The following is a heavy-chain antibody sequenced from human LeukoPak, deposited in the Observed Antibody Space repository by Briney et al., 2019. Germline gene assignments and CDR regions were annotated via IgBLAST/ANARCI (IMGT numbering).Heavy chain of an antibody. Sequence: SDPLSLTRSVWGRPIHNYYWIWMRQPPGRGGEGIGYIYTSGSTNSNHSLKSRVTISVDTAKTQFSLNVSSVTAADTAVYYCARHGAVARGWFDPWGQGTLVTVSS. CDR3: ARHGAVARGWFDP. CDR1: GRPIHNYY. CDR2: IYTSGST. D-gene: IGHD2-21*01. J-gene: IGHJ5*02. V-gene: IGHV4-4*09.